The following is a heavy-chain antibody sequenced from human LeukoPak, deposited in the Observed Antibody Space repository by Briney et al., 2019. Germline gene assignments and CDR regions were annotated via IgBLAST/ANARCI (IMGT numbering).Heavy chain of an antibody. D-gene: IGHD3-22*01. CDR3: ARAHDRGYYYGFDY. Sequence: PGGSLRLSCAASGFTVSSNYMSWVRQAPGKGLEWVSVIYSAGNTHYADSVQGRFTMSRENPENTLYLQMNSLRAEDTAVYYCARAHDRGYYYGFDYWGQGTLVTVSS. V-gene: IGHV3-66*01. CDR2: IYSAGNT. J-gene: IGHJ4*02. CDR1: GFTVSSNY.